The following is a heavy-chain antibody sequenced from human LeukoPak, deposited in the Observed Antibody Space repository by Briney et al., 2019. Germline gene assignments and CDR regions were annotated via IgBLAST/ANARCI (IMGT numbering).Heavy chain of an antibody. Sequence: GGSLRLSCTVSGFTVSSNSMSWVRQAPGKGLEWVAILNQGGTQKYYVDSVKGRFTISRDNAKNSLYLQMNSLRAEDTAVYYCAELGITMIGGVWGKGTTVTISS. V-gene: IGHV3-7*01. CDR1: GFTVSSNS. CDR2: LNQGGTQK. D-gene: IGHD3-10*02. CDR3: AELGITMIGGV. J-gene: IGHJ6*04.